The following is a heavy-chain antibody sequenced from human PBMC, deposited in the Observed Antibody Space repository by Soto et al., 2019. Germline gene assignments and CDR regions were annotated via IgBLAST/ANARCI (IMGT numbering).Heavy chain of an antibody. J-gene: IGHJ4*02. Sequence: ASVKVSCKASGYILNSYYIHWVRQAPGQGLEWMGWINPFDGSRMFAQSFQGRVTMTRDTSTSTVYMEVSSLRSEDTAVYYCSRVDPGETSPFDHWGQGTLVTVS. CDR1: GYILNSYY. V-gene: IGHV1-46*02. CDR3: SRVDPGETSPFDH. D-gene: IGHD3-10*01. CDR2: INPFDGSR.